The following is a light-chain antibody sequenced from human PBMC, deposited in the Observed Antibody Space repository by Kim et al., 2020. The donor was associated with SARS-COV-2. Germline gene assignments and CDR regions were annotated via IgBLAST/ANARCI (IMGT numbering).Light chain of an antibody. CDR1: QSVSSSY. CDR3: QQYGSSRWT. Sequence: SQGERATLSCRASQSVSSSYLAWYQQKPGQAPRLLIYGASSRATGIPDRFSGSGSGTDFTLTISRLEPEDFAVYYCQQYGSSRWTFGQGTKVDIK. V-gene: IGKV3-20*01. J-gene: IGKJ1*01. CDR2: GAS.